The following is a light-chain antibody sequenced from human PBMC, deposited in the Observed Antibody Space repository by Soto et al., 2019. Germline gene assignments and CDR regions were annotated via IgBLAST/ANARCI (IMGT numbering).Light chain of an antibody. CDR3: QQYGSSPMYT. CDR1: QSVSSSY. Sequence: EIVLTQSPGTLYLSPGERATLSCRASQSVSSSYLAWYQQKPGQAPRLLIYGASSRATGIPDRFSGSGSGTDFTLTISRLEPEEFAVYYCQQYGSSPMYTFGQGTKLEIK. V-gene: IGKV3-20*01. J-gene: IGKJ2*01. CDR2: GAS.